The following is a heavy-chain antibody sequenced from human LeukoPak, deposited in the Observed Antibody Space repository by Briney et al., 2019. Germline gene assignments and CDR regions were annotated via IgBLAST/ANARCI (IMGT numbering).Heavy chain of an antibody. CDR3: ARDAPLQYYDFWSGPRESDY. J-gene: IGHJ4*02. V-gene: IGHV3-53*01. Sequence: GGSLRLSCAASGVTLSTYAMSWARQAPGKGLEWVSVIYSGGSTYYADSVKGRFTISRDNSKNTLYLQMNSLRAEDTAVYYCARDAPLQYYDFWSGPRESDYWGQGTLVTVSS. D-gene: IGHD3-3*01. CDR1: GVTLSTYA. CDR2: IYSGGST.